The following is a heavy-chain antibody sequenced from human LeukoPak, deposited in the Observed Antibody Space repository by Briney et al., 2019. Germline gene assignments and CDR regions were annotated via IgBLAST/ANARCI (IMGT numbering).Heavy chain of an antibody. CDR2: IYSDDST. D-gene: IGHD6-6*01. CDR1: GFTVNSNY. Sequence: QLWGSLILSCAAAGFTVNSNYMTWGRPAPGKGGGLVSVIYSDDSTYYTDSVKGRFTISRDNSKNKLYLQMHNLRAEDTAVYFCARSHGSSIPYSYFYMDVWGKGTTVTVSS. J-gene: IGHJ6*03. V-gene: IGHV3-66*02. CDR3: ARSHGSSIPYSYFYMDV.